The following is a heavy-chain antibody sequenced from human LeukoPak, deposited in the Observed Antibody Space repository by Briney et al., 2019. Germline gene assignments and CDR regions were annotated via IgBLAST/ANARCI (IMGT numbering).Heavy chain of an antibody. CDR1: GFTFSSYS. Sequence: GGSLRLSCAASGFTFSSYSMNWVRQAPGKGLEWVSYISSSSSTIYYADSVKSRFTISRDNAKNSLYLQMNSLRAEDTAVYYCATQLELRIFDYWGQGTLVTVSS. CDR3: ATQLELRIFDY. V-gene: IGHV3-48*01. CDR2: ISSSSSTI. J-gene: IGHJ4*02. D-gene: IGHD1-7*01.